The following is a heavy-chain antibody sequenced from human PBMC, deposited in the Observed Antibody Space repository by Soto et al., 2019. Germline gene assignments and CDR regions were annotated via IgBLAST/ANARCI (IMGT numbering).Heavy chain of an antibody. D-gene: IGHD3-22*01. CDR2: IIPIFGTA. CDR1: GGTFSSYA. Sequence: SVKVSCKASGGTFSSYAISWVRQAPGQGLEWMGGIIPIFGTANYAQKFQGRVTITADESTSTAYMELSSLRSEDTAVYYCARGLNYYDSSGYLCRWGQGTLVTVSS. CDR3: ARGLNYYDSSGYLCR. J-gene: IGHJ4*02. V-gene: IGHV1-69*13.